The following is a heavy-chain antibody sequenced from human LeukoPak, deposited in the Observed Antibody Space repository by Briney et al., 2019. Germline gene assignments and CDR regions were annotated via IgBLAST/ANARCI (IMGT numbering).Heavy chain of an antibody. CDR3: ARVYYDILTGIVGFDY. CDR1: GFTVSSNY. J-gene: IGHJ4*02. V-gene: IGHV3-53*01. CDR2: IYSGGST. D-gene: IGHD3-9*01. Sequence: GGSLRLSCAASGFTVSSNYMGWVRQAPGKGLEWVSVIYSGGSTYYADPVKGRFIISRDNSKNTLYLQMNSLRAEDTAVYYCARVYYDILTGIVGFDYWGQGTLVTVSS.